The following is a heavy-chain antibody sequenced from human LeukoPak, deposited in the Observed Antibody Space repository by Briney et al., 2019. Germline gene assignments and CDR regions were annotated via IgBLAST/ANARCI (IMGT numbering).Heavy chain of an antibody. CDR1: GFTFSSYA. D-gene: IGHD6-6*01. CDR2: FSGGGDST. J-gene: IGHJ4*02. V-gene: IGHV3-23*01. Sequence: PGGSLRLSCAASGFTFSSYAMSWVRQAPGKGLEWVSGFSGGGDSTFYTESVKGRFTISRDNSKNTLYLQMNSLRAEDMAVYYCAKEATIAARLFDSWGQGTLVTVSS. CDR3: AKEATIAARLFDS.